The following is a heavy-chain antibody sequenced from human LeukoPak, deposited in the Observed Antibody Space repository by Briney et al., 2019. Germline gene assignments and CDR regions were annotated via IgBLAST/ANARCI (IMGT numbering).Heavy chain of an antibody. D-gene: IGHD4-17*01. V-gene: IGHV3-30*03. CDR1: GITFSNYG. Sequence: GGSLRLSCAASGITFSNYGMHWVRQAPGKGLEWVAVISYDGSHKYYVDSVKGRFTISRDNSKNTLYLQMNSLRAEDTAVYYCARGSVNLDYWGQGTLVTVSS. CDR3: ARGSVNLDY. J-gene: IGHJ4*02. CDR2: ISYDGSHK.